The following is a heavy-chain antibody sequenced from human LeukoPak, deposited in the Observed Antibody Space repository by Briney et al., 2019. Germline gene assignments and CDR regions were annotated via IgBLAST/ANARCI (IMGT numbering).Heavy chain of an antibody. V-gene: IGHV4-59*01. Sequence: PSETLSVTCTVSGGSISSYYWSWIRQPPGKGLEWIGYIYDSGSTNYNPSLKSRVTISVDTSKNQFSLKLSSVTAADTAVYYCARGGSGYDAFYYYGMDVCGEGTTVTVSS. CDR1: GGSISSYY. D-gene: IGHD5-12*01. CDR3: ARGGSGYDAFYYYGMDV. J-gene: IGHJ6*01. CDR2: IYDSGST.